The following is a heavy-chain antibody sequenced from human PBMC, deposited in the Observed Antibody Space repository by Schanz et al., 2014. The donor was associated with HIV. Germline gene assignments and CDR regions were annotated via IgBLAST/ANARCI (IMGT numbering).Heavy chain of an antibody. V-gene: IGHV1-2*02. CDR3: ARDSPVAAGTLDY. CDR2: INPNSGST. J-gene: IGHJ4*02. Sequence: QVQLVQSGAEVKKPGSSVRVSCKASGETFSNYVISWVRQAPGQGLEWMGGINPNSGSTIYAQKFQGRVTMTRDTSINTAYMEMSGLRSDDTAVYYCARDSPVAAGTLDYWGQGTLVTVSS. CDR1: GETFSNYV. D-gene: IGHD6-13*01.